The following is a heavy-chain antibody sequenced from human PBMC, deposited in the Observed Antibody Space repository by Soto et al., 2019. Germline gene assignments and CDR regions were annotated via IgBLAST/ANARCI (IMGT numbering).Heavy chain of an antibody. Sequence: GGSLRLSCAASGFTFSTYTMNWVRQAPGRGLEWVSSITASSTYIYYTDSVKGRFTISRDNANDSLYLQMNSLRVEDTAVYYCARERGSTYFDYWGLGTLVTVSS. J-gene: IGHJ4*02. V-gene: IGHV3-21*01. D-gene: IGHD6-13*01. CDR3: ARERGSTYFDY. CDR1: GFTFSTYT. CDR2: ITASSTYI.